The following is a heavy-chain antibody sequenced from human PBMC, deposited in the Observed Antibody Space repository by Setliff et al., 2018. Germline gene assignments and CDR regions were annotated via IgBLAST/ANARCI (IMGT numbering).Heavy chain of an antibody. J-gene: IGHJ5*02. Sequence: ASVKVSCKASGYTFTSYDINWVRQATGQGLEWMGWMNPNSGNTGYAQKFQGRVTITRNTSISTAYMELSSLRSEDTAVHYCARGRRGNYDFWSGYSNWFDPWG. CDR3: ARGRRGNYDFWSGYSNWFDP. D-gene: IGHD3-3*01. CDR2: MNPNSGNT. CDR1: GYTFTSYD. V-gene: IGHV1-8*03.